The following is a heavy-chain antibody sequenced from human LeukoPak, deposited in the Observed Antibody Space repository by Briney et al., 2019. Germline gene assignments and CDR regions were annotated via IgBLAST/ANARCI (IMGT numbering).Heavy chain of an antibody. D-gene: IGHD5-12*01. Sequence: SQTLSLTCAIPGDTVSSNGAAWNWIRQSPSRGLEWLGRTYYRSKWYNDYALSVKSRITINPDTPKNQFSLQLNAATPEDTAVYYCARDLLYSLDFWGQGTLVTVSS. J-gene: IGHJ4*02. CDR3: ARDLLYSLDF. CDR1: GDTVSSNGAA. CDR2: TYYRSKWYN. V-gene: IGHV6-1*01.